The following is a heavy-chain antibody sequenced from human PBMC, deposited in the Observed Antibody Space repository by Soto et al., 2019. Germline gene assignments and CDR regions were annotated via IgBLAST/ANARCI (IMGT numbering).Heavy chain of an antibody. V-gene: IGHV1-69*13. CDR1: GGTFSSYA. J-gene: IGHJ4*02. CDR2: IIPIFGTA. CDR3: ARASDVDTAMVRTYYFDY. D-gene: IGHD5-18*01. Sequence: ASVKVSCKASGGTFSSYAISWVRQAPGQGLEWMGGIIPIFGTANYAQKFQGRVTITADESTSTAYMGLSRLRSEDTAVYYCARASDVDTAMVRTYYFDYWGQGTLVTVSS.